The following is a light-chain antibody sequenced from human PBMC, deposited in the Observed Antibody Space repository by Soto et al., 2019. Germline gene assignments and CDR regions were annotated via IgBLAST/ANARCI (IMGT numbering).Light chain of an antibody. Sequence: SYELTQPPSVSVAPGQTPTISCGGKNIGSKGVHWYQQKPGQAPVLVVYEDSDRPSGIPERFSGSNSGNTATLTISRVEAGDEADYYCQVWDKSSDQPVFGGGTKLTVL. CDR1: NIGSKG. CDR3: QVWDKSSDQPV. V-gene: IGLV3-21*02. J-gene: IGLJ2*01. CDR2: EDS.